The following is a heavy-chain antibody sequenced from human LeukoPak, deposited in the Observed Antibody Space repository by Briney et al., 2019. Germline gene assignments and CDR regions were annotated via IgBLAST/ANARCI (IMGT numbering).Heavy chain of an antibody. CDR3: AKHRPTGAEAGYNGIFDY. J-gene: IGHJ4*02. Sequence: GGSLRHSCAASGFTFSSYAMSSVRPAPGKGLEWVSAIIGSGGSTYYADSVKGRFTFSRDNSKPTLYLQMNSLRAEDTALHYCAKHRPTGAEAGYNGIFDYWGQGTLVTVSS. V-gene: IGHV3-23*01. CDR2: IIGSGGST. CDR1: GFTFSSYA. D-gene: IGHD5-24*01.